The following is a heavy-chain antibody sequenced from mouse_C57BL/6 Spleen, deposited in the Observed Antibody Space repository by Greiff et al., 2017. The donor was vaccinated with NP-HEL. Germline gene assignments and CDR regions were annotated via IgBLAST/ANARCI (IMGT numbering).Heavy chain of an antibody. Sequence: EVQLQESGPGLVKPSQSLSLTCSVTGYSITSGYYWNWIRQFPGNKLEWMGYISYDGSNNYNPSLKNRISITRDTSKNQFFLKLNSVTTEDTATYYCAREGDGYYGYYAMDYWGQGTSVTVSS. CDR2: ISYDGSN. CDR1: GYSITSGYY. CDR3: AREGDGYYGYYAMDY. V-gene: IGHV3-6*01. D-gene: IGHD2-3*01. J-gene: IGHJ4*01.